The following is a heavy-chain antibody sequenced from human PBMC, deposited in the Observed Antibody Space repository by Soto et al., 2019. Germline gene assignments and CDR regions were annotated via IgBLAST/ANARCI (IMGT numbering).Heavy chain of an antibody. CDR3: ARGLILWFGDLSRRGGYYYYMDV. CDR2: INDSGDI. J-gene: IGHJ6*03. Sequence: QVQLQQRGAGLLKPSETLSLTCAVYGGSFSGYQWSWIRQTPGKGLEWIGGINDSGDINYNPSLKSRVTILVDAAKKQISLKLSSVTAADTAVYFCARGLILWFGDLSRRGGYYYYMDVWGKGTTVTVSS. D-gene: IGHD3-10*01. V-gene: IGHV4-34*02. CDR1: GGSFSGYQ.